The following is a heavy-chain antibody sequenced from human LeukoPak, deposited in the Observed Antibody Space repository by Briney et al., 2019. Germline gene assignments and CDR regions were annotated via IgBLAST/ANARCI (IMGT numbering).Heavy chain of an antibody. CDR1: GFTISSNY. D-gene: IGHD6-6*01. CDR3: ARGKGSSSPYYFDY. V-gene: IGHV3-66*01. CDR2: IYSGGNT. J-gene: IGHJ4*02. Sequence: PGGSLRLSCAASGFTISSNYMSWVRQAPGKGLEWVSIIYSGGNTYYADSVKGRFTISRDNSKNTLYLQMNSLRAEDTAVYYCARGKGSSSPYYFDYWGQGTLVTVSS.